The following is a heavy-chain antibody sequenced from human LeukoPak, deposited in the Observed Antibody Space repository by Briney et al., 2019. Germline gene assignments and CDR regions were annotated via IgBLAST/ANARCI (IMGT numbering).Heavy chain of an antibody. CDR2: IYYSGST. Sequence: PSETLSLTCAVYGGSFSGYYWSWIRQPPGKGLEWIGYIYYSGSTNYNPSLKSRVTISVDTSKNQFSLKLSSVTAADTAVYYCASQSIAAAEVDYWGQGTLVTVSS. CDR3: ASQSIAAAEVDY. V-gene: IGHV4-59*08. D-gene: IGHD6-13*01. CDR1: GGSFSGYY. J-gene: IGHJ4*02.